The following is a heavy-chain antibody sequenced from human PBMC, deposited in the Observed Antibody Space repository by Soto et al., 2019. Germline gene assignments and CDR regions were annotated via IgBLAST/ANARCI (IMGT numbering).Heavy chain of an antibody. CDR2: ISSSSSYI. CDR1: GFTFSSYS. D-gene: IGHD3-10*01. CDR3: VRSGDYRSGSYWYFFDY. V-gene: IGHV3-21*04. J-gene: IGHJ4*02. Sequence: GGSLRLSCAASGFTFSSYSMNWVRQAPGKGLEWVSSISSSSSYIYYADSVKGRFTISRDNAKNSLFLQLNSLRAEDTALYFCVRSGDYRSGSYWYFFDYWGQGALVTVSS.